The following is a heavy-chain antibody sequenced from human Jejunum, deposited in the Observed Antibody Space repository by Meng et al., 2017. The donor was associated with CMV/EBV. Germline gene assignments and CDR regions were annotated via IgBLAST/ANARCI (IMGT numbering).Heavy chain of an antibody. Sequence: ASGFTFSAYSMTWVRQAPGKGLEGVASIIQRSGTYYADSVKGRFTISRDNSKSTVYLQMNSLRAEDTAIYYCAKDLKPDGAWDFDSWGQGTLVTVSS. CDR2: IIQRSGT. D-gene: IGHD4-17*01. CDR3: AKDLKPDGAWDFDS. J-gene: IGHJ4*02. V-gene: IGHV3-23*01. CDR1: GFTFSAYS.